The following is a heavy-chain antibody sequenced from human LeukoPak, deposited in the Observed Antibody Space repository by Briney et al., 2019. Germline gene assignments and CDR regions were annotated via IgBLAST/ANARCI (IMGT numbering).Heavy chain of an antibody. CDR2: LYYMRGA. CDR1: GGSISGYY. V-gene: IGHV4-59*12. Sequence: PSETLSLTCTVSGGSISGYYWSWSRQPPGKGVEWIGNLYYMRGAWYKSSLKSRVTTSVDTSKNQFSLNLNSVTAADTAVYYCVRVRTGSISDHWGQGILVIVSS. CDR3: VRVRTGSISDH. D-gene: IGHD2-8*02. J-gene: IGHJ4*02.